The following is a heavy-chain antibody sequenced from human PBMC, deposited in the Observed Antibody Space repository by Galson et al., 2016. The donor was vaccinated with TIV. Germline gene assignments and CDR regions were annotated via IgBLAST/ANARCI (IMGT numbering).Heavy chain of an antibody. CDR3: TTWGRLVRDYDAY. J-gene: IGHJ4*02. Sequence: SLRLSCAVSGLTFRSAWMNWVRQAPGKGLEWVGRIKNKADGGTTDYAAPVKDRFSISRDDSKNTLYSQMDNLKTEDTAVYYCTTWGRLVRDYDAYWGQGTLVAVSS. D-gene: IGHD3-16*01. CDR2: IKNKADGGTT. V-gene: IGHV3-15*01. CDR1: GLTFRSAW.